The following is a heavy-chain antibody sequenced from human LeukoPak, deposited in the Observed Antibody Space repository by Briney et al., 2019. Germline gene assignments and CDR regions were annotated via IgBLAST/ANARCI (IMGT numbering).Heavy chain of an antibody. V-gene: IGHV3-33*01. Sequence: GGSLRLSCSASGFTFSSYGMHWVRQAPGKGLEWVAMIWSDGNKKNYVDSAKGRFTISRDNSKNTLYLQLNRLRVEDTAVYYCVRGDGLILFDYWGQGALVTVSS. CDR2: IWSDGNKK. J-gene: IGHJ4*02. D-gene: IGHD5-24*01. CDR1: GFTFSSYG. CDR3: VRGDGLILFDY.